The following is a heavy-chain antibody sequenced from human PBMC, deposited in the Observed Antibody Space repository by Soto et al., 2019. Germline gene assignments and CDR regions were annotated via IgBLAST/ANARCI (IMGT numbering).Heavy chain of an antibody. J-gene: IGHJ6*02. CDR1: GFTFSDYY. CDR3: ARESRDYYYYGMDV. V-gene: IGHV3-11*01. Sequence: GGSLRLSCAACGFTFSDYYMSWIRQAPGKGLEWVSYISSSGSTIYYADSVKGRFTISRDNAKNSLYLQMNSLRAEDTAVYYCARESRDYYYYGMDVWGQGTTVTVSS. CDR2: ISSSGSTI.